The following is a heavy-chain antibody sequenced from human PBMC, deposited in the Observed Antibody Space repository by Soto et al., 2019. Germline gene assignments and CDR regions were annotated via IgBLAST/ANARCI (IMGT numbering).Heavy chain of an antibody. CDR2: IYYSGSP. CDR1: GGSVSGGSYY. CDR3: ARGRQQLSRAYYYYGMLV. J-gene: IGHJ6*02. V-gene: IGHV4-61*01. Sequence: QVQLQESGPGLVKPSETLSLTCTVSGGSVSGGSYYWSWIRQPPGKGLEWIGYIYYSGSPIYNPALNCRVTIAVDASKYPFTLKRSSVTAADTDVYYCARGRQQLSRAYYYYGMLVWGQEPTVTVSS. D-gene: IGHD6-13*01.